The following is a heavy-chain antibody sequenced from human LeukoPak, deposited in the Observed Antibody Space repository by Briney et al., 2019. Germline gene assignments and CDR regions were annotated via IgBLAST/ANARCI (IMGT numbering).Heavy chain of an antibody. V-gene: IGHV3-21*01. CDR1: GFTFSSYS. CDR2: ISSSSSYI. CDR3: AREYSSSSEWFDP. Sequence: GGSLRLSCAASGFTFSSYSMNWVRQAPGKGLEWVSSISSSSSYIYYADSVKGRFTISRDNAKNSLYLQMNSLRAEDTAVYYCAREYSSSSEWFDPWGQGTQVTVSS. J-gene: IGHJ5*02. D-gene: IGHD6-6*01.